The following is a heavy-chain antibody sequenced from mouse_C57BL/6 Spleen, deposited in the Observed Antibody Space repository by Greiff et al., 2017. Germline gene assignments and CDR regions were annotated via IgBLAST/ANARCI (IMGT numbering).Heavy chain of an antibody. D-gene: IGHD2-4*01. V-gene: IGHV5-16*01. Sequence: EVKLVESEGGLVQPGSSMKLSCTASGFTFSDYYMAWVRQVPEKGLEWVANINYDGISTYYLDSLKSRFIISRDNAKNILYLQMSRLKSEDTATYYCSRSHYEGGYFDYWGQGTTLTVSS. CDR2: INYDGIST. CDR1: GFTFSDYY. J-gene: IGHJ2*01. CDR3: SRSHYEGGYFDY.